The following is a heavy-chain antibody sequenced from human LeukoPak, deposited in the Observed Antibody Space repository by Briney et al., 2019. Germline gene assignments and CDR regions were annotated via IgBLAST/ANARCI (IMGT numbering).Heavy chain of an antibody. CDR1: GGSISSPTYY. D-gene: IGHD3-16*02. V-gene: IGHV4-39*01. CDR2: IHHSGST. CDR3: ARLGGYHDPPDY. J-gene: IGHJ4*02. Sequence: SDPVTLTCTVSGGSISSPTYYWAWIRQPPGQELGWSKTIHHSGSTYANPSLKSRFTMSTSKNQFFLNLSSLTAADTAVYYCARLGGYHDPPDYWGQGTLVTVSS.